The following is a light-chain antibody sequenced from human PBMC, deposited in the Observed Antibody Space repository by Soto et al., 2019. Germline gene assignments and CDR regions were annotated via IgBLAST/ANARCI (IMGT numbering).Light chain of an antibody. V-gene: IGLV2-14*01. CDR2: EVG. J-gene: IGLJ1*01. CDR1: SSDVGGHNH. CDR3: NSYTSSSPHV. Sequence: QSVLTQPASVSGSPGQSITISCTGSSSDVGGHNHVSWYQQHPGKAPKLIIYEVGNRPSGVSNRFSGSKSGNTASLTISGFQAEDEADYYCNSYTSSSPHVFGTGTKVTVL.